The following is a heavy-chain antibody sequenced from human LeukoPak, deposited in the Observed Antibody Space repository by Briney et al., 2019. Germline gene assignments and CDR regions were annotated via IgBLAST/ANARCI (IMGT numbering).Heavy chain of an antibody. Sequence: GGSLRLSCAASGFTFSSYSMNWVRQAPGKGLEWVAFIRYDGSNKYYADSVKGRFTISRDNSKNTLYLQMNSLRAEDTAVYYCAKDLVRGVTVFDYWGQGTLVTVSS. D-gene: IGHD3-10*01. CDR1: GFTFSSYS. V-gene: IGHV3-30*02. CDR2: IRYDGSNK. J-gene: IGHJ4*02. CDR3: AKDLVRGVTVFDY.